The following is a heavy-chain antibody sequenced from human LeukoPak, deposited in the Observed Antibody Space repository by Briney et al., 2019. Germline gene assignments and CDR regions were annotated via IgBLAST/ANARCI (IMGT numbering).Heavy chain of an antibody. D-gene: IGHD6-19*01. V-gene: IGHV4-34*01. Sequence: TSETLSLTCAVYGGSFSGYYWSWIRQPPGKGLEWIGEINHSGSTNYNPSLKSRVTISVDTSKNQFSLKLSSVTAADTAVYYCARVVRSGWFDPWGQGTLVTVSS. CDR1: GGSFSGYY. CDR2: INHSGST. CDR3: ARVVRSGWFDP. J-gene: IGHJ5*02.